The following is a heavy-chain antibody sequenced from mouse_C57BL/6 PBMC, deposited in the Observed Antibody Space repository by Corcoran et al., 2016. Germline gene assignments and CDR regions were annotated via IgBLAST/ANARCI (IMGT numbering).Heavy chain of an antibody. CDR2: IYPRSGNT. J-gene: IGHJ4*01. CDR3: ARMEDYSNLYYAMDY. CDR1: GYTFTSYG. D-gene: IGHD2-5*01. V-gene: IGHV1-81*01. Sequence: QVQLQQSGAELARPGASVKLSCKASGYTFTSYGISWVKQRTGQGLEWIGEIYPRSGNTYYNEKFKGKATLTADKSSSTAYMELRSLTSEDSAVYFCARMEDYSNLYYAMDYWGQGTSVTVSS.